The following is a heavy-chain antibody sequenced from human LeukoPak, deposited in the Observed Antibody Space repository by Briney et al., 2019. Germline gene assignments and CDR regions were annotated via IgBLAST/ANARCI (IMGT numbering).Heavy chain of an antibody. CDR2: IYYSGST. CDR1: GGSISSGDYY. D-gene: IGHD3-9*01. Sequence: SQTLSLTCTVSGGSISSGDYYWSWIRQPPGKGLEWIGYIYYSGSTYYNPSLKSRVTISVDTSKYQFSLKLSSVTAADTAVYYCARIENFDWLFDYWGQGTLVTVSS. CDR3: ARIENFDWLFDY. V-gene: IGHV4-30-4*01. J-gene: IGHJ4*02.